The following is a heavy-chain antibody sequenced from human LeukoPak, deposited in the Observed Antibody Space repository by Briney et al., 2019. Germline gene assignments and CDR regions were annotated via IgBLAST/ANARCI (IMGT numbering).Heavy chain of an antibody. D-gene: IGHD6-13*01. V-gene: IGHV3-23*01. CDR1: GFTFSSYA. Sequence: AGGSLRLSCAASGFTFSSYAMSWVRQAPGKGLEWVSAISGSGGSTYYADSVKGRFIISRDNSKNTLYLQMNSLRAEDTAVYYCAKERSIAAARNWFYPWGQGTLVTVSS. CDR2: ISGSGGST. CDR3: AKERSIAAARNWFYP. J-gene: IGHJ5*02.